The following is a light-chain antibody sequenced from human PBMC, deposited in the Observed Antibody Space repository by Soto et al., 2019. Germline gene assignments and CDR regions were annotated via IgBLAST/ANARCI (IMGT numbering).Light chain of an antibody. Sequence: DIQMTQSPSSLSASVGDRVTITCQASQDISNYLNWYQQKPGKAPKLLIYDASNLETGVPSRFSRSGSGTDFTFTISSLQPEDIATYYCQQYDNLAITFGQGTRLEI. J-gene: IGKJ5*01. CDR2: DAS. V-gene: IGKV1-33*01. CDR3: QQYDNLAIT. CDR1: QDISNY.